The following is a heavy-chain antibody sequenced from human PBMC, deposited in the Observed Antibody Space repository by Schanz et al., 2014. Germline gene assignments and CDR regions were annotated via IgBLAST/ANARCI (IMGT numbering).Heavy chain of an antibody. J-gene: IGHJ4*02. V-gene: IGHV3-9*01. CDR3: AKDFRSSSWSLQFDY. CDR1: GFTFDDIS. D-gene: IGHD6-13*01. CDR2: VSWNSASI. Sequence: EGKRERTGGGLVQPGRALRLSCAASGFTFDDISLPLAFPFPFTFLEWVSGVSWNSASIGYAESVRGRFTISRDNAKNSLYRQMNSLRTKDTAFYYCAKDFRSSSWSLQFDYWGQGSLVTVS.